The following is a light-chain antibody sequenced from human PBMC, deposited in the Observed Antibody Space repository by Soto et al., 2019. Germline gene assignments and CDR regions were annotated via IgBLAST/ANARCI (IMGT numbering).Light chain of an antibody. J-gene: IGKJ2*01. V-gene: IGKV1-5*01. CDR2: DAS. CDR1: QSINTW. CDR3: HHYNT. Sequence: DIQMTQSPSTLSASVGDRVTITCRASQSINTWLAWYQQKPGKAPKVLIYDASSLQSGVPSRFSGSGSGTEFALTISILQPDDFATYYCHHYNTFGQGTKLDIK.